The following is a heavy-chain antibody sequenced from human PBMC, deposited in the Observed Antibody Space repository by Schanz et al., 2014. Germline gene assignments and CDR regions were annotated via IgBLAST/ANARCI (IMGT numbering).Heavy chain of an antibody. CDR2: ISVYNDKT. V-gene: IGHV1-18*01. CDR3: ARFNSGSHSPPYYYYGMDV. J-gene: IGHJ6*02. CDR1: GYNFTSYG. D-gene: IGHD1-26*01. Sequence: QVQLVQSGPEVKKPGASVKVSCKASGYNFTSYGINWVRQAPGQGLEWMGWISVYNDKTNYAQKLQGRVTMTTDTSTNTAYMELRSLTSDDTAVYYCARFNSGSHSPPYYYYGMDVWGQGTTVTVSS.